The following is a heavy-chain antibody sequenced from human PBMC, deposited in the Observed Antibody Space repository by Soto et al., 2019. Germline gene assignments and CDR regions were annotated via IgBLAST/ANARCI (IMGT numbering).Heavy chain of an antibody. CDR2: IYYSGST. V-gene: IGHV4-31*03. Sequence: PSETLSLTCTVSGGSISSGGYYWSWIRQHPGKGLEWIGYIYYSGSTYYNPSLKSRVTISVDTSKNQFSLKLSSVTAADTAVYYCARDPTDYYGSGGIYYMDVLGKGNTVTGS. CDR3: ARDPTDYYGSGGIYYMDV. J-gene: IGHJ6*03. D-gene: IGHD3-10*01. CDR1: GGSISSGGYY.